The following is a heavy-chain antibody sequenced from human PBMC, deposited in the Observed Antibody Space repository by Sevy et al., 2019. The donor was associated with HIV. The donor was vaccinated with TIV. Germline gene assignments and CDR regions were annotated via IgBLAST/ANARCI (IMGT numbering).Heavy chain of an antibody. D-gene: IGHD2-8*01. Sequence: GGSLRLSCAASGFTFSKYSMSWVRQPPGKGLGWVSTLSFGCGEINHADSVKGRFTISRDNSKNSLYLQINNLRAEDTAVYYCAREGCTKPHDYWGQGTLVTVSS. V-gene: IGHV3-23*01. CDR3: AREGCTKPHDY. J-gene: IGHJ4*02. CDR1: GFTFSKYS. CDR2: LSFGCGEI.